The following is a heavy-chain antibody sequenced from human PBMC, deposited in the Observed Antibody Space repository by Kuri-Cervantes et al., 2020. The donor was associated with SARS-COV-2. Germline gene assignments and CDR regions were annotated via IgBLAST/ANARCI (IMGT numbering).Heavy chain of an antibody. Sequence: SGPTLVKPTQTLTLTCTFSGFSLSTSGVGVGWIRQPPGKALEWLALIYWDDDKRYSPSLKSRLTITKDTSKNQVVLTMTNMDPVDTATYYCARIRYYDFWGGFDPWGQGTLVTVSS. CDR3: ARIRYYDFWGGFDP. CDR1: GFSLSTSGVG. D-gene: IGHD3-3*01. CDR2: IYWDDDK. J-gene: IGHJ5*02. V-gene: IGHV2-5*02.